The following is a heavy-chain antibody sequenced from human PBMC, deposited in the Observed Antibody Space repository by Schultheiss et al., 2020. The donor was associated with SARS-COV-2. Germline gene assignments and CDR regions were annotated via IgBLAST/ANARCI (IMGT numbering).Heavy chain of an antibody. D-gene: IGHD1-26*01. CDR1: GFTVSSNY. V-gene: IGHV3-49*04. CDR2: IRSKAYGGTT. CDR3: TRGSGSYWVHDAFDI. J-gene: IGHJ3*02. Sequence: SCAASGFTVSSNYMNWVRQAPGKGLEWVGFIRSKAYGGTTEYAASVKGRFTISRDDSKSIAYLQMNSLKTEDTAVYYCTRGSGSYWVHDAFDIWGQGTMVTVSS.